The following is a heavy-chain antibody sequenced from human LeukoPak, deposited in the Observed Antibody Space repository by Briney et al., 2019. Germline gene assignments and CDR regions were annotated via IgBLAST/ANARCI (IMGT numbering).Heavy chain of an antibody. J-gene: IGHJ4*02. CDR1: GGSISSYY. D-gene: IGHD3-22*01. CDR2: IYYSGST. Sequence: SETLSLTCTVSGGSISSYYWSWIRQPPGKGLEWIGYIYYSGSTNYNPSLKSRVTISVDTSKNQFSLKLSSVTAADTAVYYCARDRPTNTYYYDSSGYDRWGQGTLVTVSS. V-gene: IGHV4-59*01. CDR3: ARDRPTNTYYYDSSGYDR.